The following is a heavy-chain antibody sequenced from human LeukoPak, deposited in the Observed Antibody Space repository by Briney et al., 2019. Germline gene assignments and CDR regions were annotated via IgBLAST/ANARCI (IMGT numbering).Heavy chain of an antibody. Sequence: GASVKVSCKASGYTFTSYYMHWVRQASGQGLEWMGIINPSGGSTSYAQKFQGRVTMTRDTSTSTVYMELSSLRSEDTAVYYCASFGSGYSYGPSDSGWGQGTLVTVSS. J-gene: IGHJ4*02. V-gene: IGHV1-46*01. CDR3: ASFGSGYSYGPSDSG. D-gene: IGHD5-18*01. CDR1: GYTFTSYY. CDR2: INPSGGST.